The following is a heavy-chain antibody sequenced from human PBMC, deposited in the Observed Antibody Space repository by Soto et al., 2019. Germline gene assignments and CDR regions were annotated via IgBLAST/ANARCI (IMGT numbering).Heavy chain of an antibody. D-gene: IGHD3-22*01. Sequence: SETLSLTCTVSGGSISSYYWSWIRQPPGKGLEWIGYIYYSGSTNYNPSLKSRVTISVDTSKNQFSLKLSSVTAADTAVYYCARLSTGAGYYDSSGYYYPDYWGQGTLVTVSS. J-gene: IGHJ4*02. CDR2: IYYSGST. CDR1: GGSISSYY. V-gene: IGHV4-59*08. CDR3: ARLSTGAGYYDSSGYYYPDY.